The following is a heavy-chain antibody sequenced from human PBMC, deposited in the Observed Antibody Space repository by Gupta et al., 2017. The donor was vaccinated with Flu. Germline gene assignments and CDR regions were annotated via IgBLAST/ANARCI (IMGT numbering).Heavy chain of an antibody. CDR3: ATQDYETHDS. D-gene: IGHD4-17*01. Sequence: EVQLVQSGAEVKQPGASLRISCKVSGYTFTTYWISWVRQMPGKGLEWMGRIAPSDSYTNYSPSFQGHVTISTDKSISTAYLQWSSLKASDTAMYFCATQDYETHDSWGQGTLVTVSS. CDR1: GYTFTTYW. J-gene: IGHJ4*02. V-gene: IGHV5-10-1*01. CDR2: IAPSDSYT.